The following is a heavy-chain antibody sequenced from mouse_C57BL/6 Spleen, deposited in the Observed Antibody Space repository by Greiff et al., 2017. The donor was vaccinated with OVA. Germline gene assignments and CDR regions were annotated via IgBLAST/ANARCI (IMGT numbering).Heavy chain of an antibody. CDR2: IYPGDGDT. J-gene: IGHJ2*01. Sequence: QVQLQQSGPELVKPGASVKISCKASGYAFSSSWMNWVKQRPGKGLEWIGRIYPGDGDTNYNGKFKGKATLTADKSSSTAYMQLSSLTSEDSAVYFCARGDLTTVVAPFDYWGQGTTLTVSS. CDR3: ARGDLTTVVAPFDY. V-gene: IGHV1-82*01. D-gene: IGHD1-1*01. CDR1: GYAFSSSW.